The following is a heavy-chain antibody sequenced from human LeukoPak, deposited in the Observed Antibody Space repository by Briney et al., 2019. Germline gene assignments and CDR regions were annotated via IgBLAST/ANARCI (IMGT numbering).Heavy chain of an antibody. CDR3: ARVVYSYGPPVCYFDY. V-gene: IGHV4-39*07. D-gene: IGHD5-18*01. CDR1: GGSIRSSYYY. Sequence: PSETLSLTCTVSGGSIRSSYYYWGWIRQPPGKGLEWIGSIYDSGSTYYNPSLKSRITISVDTSKNQFSLKLSSVTAADTAVYYCARVVYSYGPPVCYFDYWGQGTLVTVSS. CDR2: IYDSGST. J-gene: IGHJ4*02.